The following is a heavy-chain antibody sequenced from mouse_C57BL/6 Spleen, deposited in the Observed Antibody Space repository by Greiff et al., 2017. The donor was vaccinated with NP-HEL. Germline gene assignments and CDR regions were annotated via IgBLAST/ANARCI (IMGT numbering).Heavy chain of an antibody. V-gene: IGHV5-6*01. J-gene: IGHJ4*01. CDR3: AGLFITTVVEGAMDY. D-gene: IGHD1-1*01. CDR1: GFTFSSYG. Sequence: DVHLVESGGDLVKPGGSLKLSCAASGFTFSSYGMSWVRQTPDKRLEWVATISSGGSYPYYPDSVKGRFTISRDNAKNTLYLQMSSLKSEDTAVYYCAGLFITTVVEGAMDYWGQGTSGTVSS. CDR2: ISSGGSYP.